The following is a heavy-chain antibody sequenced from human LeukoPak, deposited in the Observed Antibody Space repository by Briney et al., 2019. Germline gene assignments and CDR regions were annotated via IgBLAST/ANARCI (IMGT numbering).Heavy chain of an antibody. CDR2: INAGNGNT. D-gene: IGHD1-26*01. J-gene: IGHJ5*02. CDR1: GYTFTSYA. Sequence: ASVKVSCKASGYTFTSYAMHWVRQAPGQRLEWMGWINAGNGNTKYSQKFQGRVTITRDTSASTAYMELGSLRSEDTAVYYCARDRGSGSYRRFDPWGQGTLVTVSS. CDR3: ARDRGSGSYRRFDP. V-gene: IGHV1-3*01.